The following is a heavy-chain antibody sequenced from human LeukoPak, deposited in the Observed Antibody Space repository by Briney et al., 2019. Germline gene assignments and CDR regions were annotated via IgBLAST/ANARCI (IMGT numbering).Heavy chain of an antibody. CDR2: ITSRGEST. Sequence: PGGSLRLSCAASGFTFSIYAMSWVRQAPGKGLQWVSSITSRGESTWYVDSVKGRVTITRDNSENTLYLQMNSLRAEDTAVYYCARDRPNYYGSDGHYYRRDGDYWGRGTLVSVSS. V-gene: IGHV3-23*01. CDR1: GFTFSIYA. CDR3: ARDRPNYYGSDGHYYRRDGDY. J-gene: IGHJ4*02. D-gene: IGHD3-22*01.